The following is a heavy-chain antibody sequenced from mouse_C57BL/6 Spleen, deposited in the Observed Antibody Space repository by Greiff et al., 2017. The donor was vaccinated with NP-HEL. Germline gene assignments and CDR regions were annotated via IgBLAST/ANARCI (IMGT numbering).Heavy chain of an antibody. Sequence: VKLQQPGAELVKPGASVKLSCKASGYTFTSYWMHWVKQRPGQGLEWIGMIHPNSGSTNYNEKFKSKATLTVDKSSSTAYMQLSSLTSEDSAVYYCARGFYYGSSYESQAWFAYWGQGTLVTVSA. D-gene: IGHD1-1*01. J-gene: IGHJ3*01. CDR2: IHPNSGST. CDR3: ARGFYYGSSYESQAWFAY. CDR1: GYTFTSYW. V-gene: IGHV1-64*01.